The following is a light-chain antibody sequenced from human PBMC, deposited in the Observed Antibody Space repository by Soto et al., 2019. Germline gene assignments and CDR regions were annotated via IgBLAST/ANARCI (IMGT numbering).Light chain of an antibody. CDR3: MQALHTPRT. CDR2: LGS. V-gene: IGKV2-28*01. J-gene: IGKJ1*01. Sequence: DIVMTQSPLSLPVTPGEPASISCRSSQSLLHSNGYNYLDWYLQKPGQSPQLLIYLGSNRASGVPDRFSGSGSGTDFTLKISRVEAEDVGVYYCMQALHTPRTCAQGTKVEIK. CDR1: QSLLHSNGYNY.